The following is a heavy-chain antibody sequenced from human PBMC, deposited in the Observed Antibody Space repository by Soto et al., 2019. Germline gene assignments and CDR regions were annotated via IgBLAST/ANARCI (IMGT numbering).Heavy chain of an antibody. CDR3: ARDSGVRGPSGDLDY. Sequence: ASVKVSCKASGYTFISYIMHWVRQAPGQGLEWMGWVNGGNGYTKYSQKFQDRVTITRDTSATTAYMELSRLTSEDKAVYYCARDSGVRGPSGDLDYWGQGTPVTVSS. D-gene: IGHD3-10*02. V-gene: IGHV1-3*01. CDR2: VNGGNGYT. J-gene: IGHJ4*02. CDR1: GYTFISYI.